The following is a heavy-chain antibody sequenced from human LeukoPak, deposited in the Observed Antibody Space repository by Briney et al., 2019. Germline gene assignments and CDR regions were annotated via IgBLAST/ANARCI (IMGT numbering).Heavy chain of an antibody. CDR2: ISSSGSTR. CDR1: GFTFSSYE. CDR3: AREIVSAVAGNFDF. V-gene: IGHV3-48*03. D-gene: IGHD6-19*01. Sequence: GGSLRLSCAASGFTFSSYEMNWVRQAPGKGLEWVSYISSSGSTRTYADSVKGRFTISRDNAKNSLYLEMNSLRAEDTAVYYCAREIVSAVAGNFDFWGQGTLVTVSS. J-gene: IGHJ4*02.